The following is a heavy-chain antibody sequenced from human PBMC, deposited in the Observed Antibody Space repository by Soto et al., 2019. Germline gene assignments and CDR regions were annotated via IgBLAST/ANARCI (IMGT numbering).Heavy chain of an antibody. D-gene: IGHD4-17*01. Sequence: GESLKISCAASGFTFSSYGMHWVRQAPGKGLEWVAVISYDGSNKYYGDSVKGRFTISRDNSKNTLYLQMNSLRAEDTAVYYCAATVTTLPDLWGRGTLVTVSS. CDR2: ISYDGSNK. V-gene: IGHV3-30*03. CDR1: GFTFSSYG. CDR3: AATVTTLPDL. J-gene: IGHJ2*01.